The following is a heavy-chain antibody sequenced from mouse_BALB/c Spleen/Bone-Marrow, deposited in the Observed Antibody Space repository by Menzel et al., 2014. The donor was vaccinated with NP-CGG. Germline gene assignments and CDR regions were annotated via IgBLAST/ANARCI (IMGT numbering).Heavy chain of an antibody. J-gene: IGHJ4*01. CDR3: ARVYYGNLEC. CDR1: GYEFSSYW. V-gene: IGHV1-80*01. D-gene: IGHD2-1*01. Sequence: VKXVESGAELVRPGSSVKISCKASGYEFSSYWMNWVKQRPGQGLEWIGQMYPGDGDTNYNGRFKGKATLTADKSSSTECMQVSSLATEDSAIYFCARVYYGNLECWGQGTSVTVSS. CDR2: MYPGDGDT.